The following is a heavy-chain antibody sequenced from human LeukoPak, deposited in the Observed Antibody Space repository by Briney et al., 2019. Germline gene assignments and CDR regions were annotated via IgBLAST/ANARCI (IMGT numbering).Heavy chain of an antibody. J-gene: IGHJ6*02. Sequence: SETLSLTCTVSGGSISSYYWSWIRQPPGKGLEWIGYIYYSGSTNYNPSLKSRVTMSVDTSKNQFSLKLSSVTAADTAVYYCARARYYYGSGTPVGMDVWGQGTTVTVSS. CDR2: IYYSGST. CDR1: GGSISSYY. V-gene: IGHV4-59*01. D-gene: IGHD3-10*01. CDR3: ARARYYYGSGTPVGMDV.